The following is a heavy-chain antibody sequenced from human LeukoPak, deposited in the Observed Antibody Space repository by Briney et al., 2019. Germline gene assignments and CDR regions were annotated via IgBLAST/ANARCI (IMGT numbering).Heavy chain of an antibody. D-gene: IGHD2-2*02. CDR2: IYYSGST. V-gene: IGHV4-59*01. Sequence: SETLSLTCTVSGGSISSYYWSWIRKPPGKGLEWLGYIYYSGSTNYNPSLKSRVTISVDTSKNQFSLKLSSVTAADTAVYYCAREIVVVPAAIKGNWFDPWGQGTLVTVSS. CDR1: GGSISSYY. J-gene: IGHJ5*02. CDR3: AREIVVVPAAIKGNWFDP.